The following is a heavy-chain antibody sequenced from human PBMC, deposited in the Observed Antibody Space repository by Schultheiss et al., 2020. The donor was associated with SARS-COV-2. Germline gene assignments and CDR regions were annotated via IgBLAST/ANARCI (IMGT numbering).Heavy chain of an antibody. D-gene: IGHD3-16*01. V-gene: IGHV1-2*02. J-gene: IGHJ4*02. CDR2: INPNSGGT. CDR3: AREASISKRAGGGYYFDY. Sequence: ASVKVSCKASGYTFTSYYMHWVRQAPGQGLEWMGWINPNSGGTNYAQKFQGRVTMTRDTSISTAYMELSRLRSDDTAVYYCAREASISKRAGGGYYFDYWGQGALVTVSS. CDR1: GYTFTSYY.